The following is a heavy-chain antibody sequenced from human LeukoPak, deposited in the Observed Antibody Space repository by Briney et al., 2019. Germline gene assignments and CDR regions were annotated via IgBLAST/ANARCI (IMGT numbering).Heavy chain of an antibody. CDR1: GFTFSSYW. Sequence: GGSLRLSCAASGFTFSSYWMSWVRQAPGKGLEWVSAISGSGGSTYYADSVKGRFTISRDNSKNTLYLQMNSLRAEDTAVYYCANRHYDSSGYYYVGDWGQGTLVTVSS. J-gene: IGHJ4*02. CDR3: ANRHYDSSGYYYVGD. CDR2: ISGSGGST. D-gene: IGHD3-22*01. V-gene: IGHV3-23*01.